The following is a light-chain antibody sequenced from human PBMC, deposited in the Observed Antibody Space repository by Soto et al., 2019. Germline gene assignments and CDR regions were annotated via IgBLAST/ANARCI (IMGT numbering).Light chain of an antibody. V-gene: IGLV2-14*03. CDR2: HVS. J-gene: IGLJ1*01. Sequence: QSVLTQPASVSGSPGQSITISCTGASSDVGGYNFVSWYQQHPGEAPKLVIYHVSDRPSGFSSRFSGSKSGNTASLTISRLQTEDEADYFCASYAGSDTFVFGTGTKVT. CDR3: ASYAGSDTFV. CDR1: SSDVGGYNF.